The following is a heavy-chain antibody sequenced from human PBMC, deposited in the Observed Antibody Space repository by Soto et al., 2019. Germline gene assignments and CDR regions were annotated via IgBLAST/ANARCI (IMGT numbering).Heavy chain of an antibody. V-gene: IGHV3-11*01. J-gene: IGHJ6*02. D-gene: IGHD6-13*01. CDR3: TRNTLSAAGSDNYGLDA. CDR1: GFTFSDHY. Sequence: QVQLVESGGGLVEPGGSLRLSCATSGFTFSDHYMSWIRQAPGKGLAWVAYISGSGFTIYNADSVKGRFTISRDNAKNSVTLQKNSLIAEDTAVYYGTRNTLSAAGSDNYGLDAWGRGTTGAVSS. CDR2: ISGSGFTI.